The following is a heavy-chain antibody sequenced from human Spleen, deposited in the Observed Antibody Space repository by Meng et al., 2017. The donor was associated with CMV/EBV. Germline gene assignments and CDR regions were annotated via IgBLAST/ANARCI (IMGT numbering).Heavy chain of an antibody. CDR3: AAGRLFGVVTRDY. CDR2: IVVGSGDT. J-gene: IGHJ4*02. V-gene: IGHV1-58*01. D-gene: IGHD3-3*01. Sequence: SVKVSCKASGFTFTSSVVQWVRQARGQRLEWIGWIVVGSGDTNYAQKFQERVTITRDMSTSTAYMELSSLRPEDTAVYYCAAGRLFGVVTRDYWGQGTLVTVSS. CDR1: GFTFTSSV.